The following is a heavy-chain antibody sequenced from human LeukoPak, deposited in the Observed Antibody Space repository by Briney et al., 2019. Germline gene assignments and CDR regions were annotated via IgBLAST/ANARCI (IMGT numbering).Heavy chain of an antibody. Sequence: GGSLRLSCAASGFTFSSYGMSWVRQAPGKGLEWVSAISGSGGSTYYADSVKGRFTISRDNSKNTLYLQMNSLRAEDTAVYYCAKDSRKQQLLNNWFDPWGQGTLVTVSS. V-gene: IGHV3-23*01. D-gene: IGHD6-13*01. CDR2: ISGSGGST. CDR3: AKDSRKQQLLNNWFDP. CDR1: GFTFSSYG. J-gene: IGHJ5*02.